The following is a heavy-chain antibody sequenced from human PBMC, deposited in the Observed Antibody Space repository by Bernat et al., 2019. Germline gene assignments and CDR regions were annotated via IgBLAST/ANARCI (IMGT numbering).Heavy chain of an antibody. CDR2: IKSKTEGGTT. J-gene: IGHJ5*02. D-gene: IGHD2-2*01. CDR3: ATGSTSCSRRCSWFDP. V-gene: IGHV3-15*01. Sequence: EVQLVESGGGLVKPGGSLRLSCAAFGFTFNNAWMSWVRQAPGKGLEWVGRIKSKTEGGTTDYAAPVKGRFTISRDDSSNTLYLQMNSLRSEDTAVYYCATGSTSCSRRCSWFDPWGQGTLVTVSP. CDR1: GFTFNNAW.